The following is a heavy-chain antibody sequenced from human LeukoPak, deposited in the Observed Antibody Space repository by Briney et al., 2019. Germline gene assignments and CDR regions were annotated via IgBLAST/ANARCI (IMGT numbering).Heavy chain of an antibody. CDR3: ARAKTLTASVGWFDG. D-gene: IGHD7-27*01. CDR2: IHSGGNT. J-gene: IGHJ5*02. CDR1: GFTVSGNY. V-gene: IGHV3-53*01. Sequence: PGGSLRLSCAASGFTVSGNYMSWVRQAPGKGLEWDSFIHSGGNTYYADSVKGRFTISKNNSKTTLYLQMNSMRAEDTAAYYWARAKTLTASVGWFDGWGQATLVTASS.